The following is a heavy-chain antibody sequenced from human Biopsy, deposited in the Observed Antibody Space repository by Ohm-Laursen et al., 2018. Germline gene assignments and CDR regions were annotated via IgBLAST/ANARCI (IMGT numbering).Heavy chain of an antibody. Sequence: GTLSLTCTVSGGSISDSTYHWGWIRQSPGKGLEWIGNIYYSGNTDYSPSLKSRVTISVDTSKNQFSLRLTSVTAADTAVYYCARVAGGYAYYYGMDVWGQGTTVIVSS. CDR2: IYYSGNT. CDR3: ARVAGGYAYYYGMDV. J-gene: IGHJ6*02. D-gene: IGHD5-12*01. CDR1: GGSISDSTYH. V-gene: IGHV4-39*01.